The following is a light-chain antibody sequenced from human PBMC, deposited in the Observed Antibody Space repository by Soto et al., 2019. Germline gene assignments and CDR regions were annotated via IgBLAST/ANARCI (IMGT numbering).Light chain of an antibody. J-gene: IGKJ1*01. V-gene: IGKV3-20*01. CDR3: QLYGTSRT. Sequence: ETVLTQSPGTLALSPGERATLSCRARQSLGSDYLAWYQQKPGQAPRLLIYGVSSTATDIPDRFSGSGSGTDFTLTISRLEQEDFAMYYCQLYGTSRTCGQGTKVEI. CDR1: QSLGSDY. CDR2: GVS.